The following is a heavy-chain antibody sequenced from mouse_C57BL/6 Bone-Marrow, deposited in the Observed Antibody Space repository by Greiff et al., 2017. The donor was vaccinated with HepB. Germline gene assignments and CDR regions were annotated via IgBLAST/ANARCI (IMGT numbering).Heavy chain of an antibody. Sequence: QVQLQQPGAELVKPGASVKLSCKASGYTFTSYWMHWVKQRPGQGLEWIGMIHPNSGSTNYNEKFKSKATLTVDKSSSTAYMQLSSLTSEDSAVYYWARLRFYWYFDVWGTGTTVTVSS. V-gene: IGHV1-64*01. CDR2: IHPNSGST. J-gene: IGHJ1*03. CDR1: GYTFTSYW. CDR3: ARLRFYWYFDV. D-gene: IGHD1-1*01.